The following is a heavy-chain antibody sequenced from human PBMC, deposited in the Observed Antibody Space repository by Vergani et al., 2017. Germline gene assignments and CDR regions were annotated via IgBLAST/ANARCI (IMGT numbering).Heavy chain of an antibody. D-gene: IGHD3/OR15-3a*01. CDR1: RYPLSRYG. CDR2: ISAYSGET. J-gene: IGHJ6*02. V-gene: IGHV1-18*01. CDR3: SSCGFYSSWYDFNFYGLGV. Sequence: QAQLVQCGAEVKKPGASVRVSCKAPRYPLSRYGTSWVRQAPREGVEWMGWISAYSGETRYARSLKGRVTMTTDAWTNTAYMSLLRLRSHHTAVSYCSSCGFYSSWYDFNFYGLGVWGQGTTVTVSS.